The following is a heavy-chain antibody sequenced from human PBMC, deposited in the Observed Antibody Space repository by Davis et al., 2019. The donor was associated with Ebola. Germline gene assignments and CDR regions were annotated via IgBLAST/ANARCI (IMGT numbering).Heavy chain of an antibody. V-gene: IGHV3-66*01. CDR3: ARRGEGIAWYFEN. J-gene: IGHJ4*02. CDR1: GFTVSNSY. Sequence: GESLKISCAASGFTVSNSYMSWVRQAPGKGLEWVSIIHGGGKTYYSNSAKGRFTISRDNSKNTLYLQMNSLRVEDTAVYYCARRGEGIAWYFENRGQGTLVTVSP. CDR2: IHGGGKT. D-gene: IGHD3-10*01.